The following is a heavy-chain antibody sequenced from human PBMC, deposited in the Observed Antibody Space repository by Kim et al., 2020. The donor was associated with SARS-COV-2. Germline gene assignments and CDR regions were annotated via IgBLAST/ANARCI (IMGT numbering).Heavy chain of an antibody. CDR2: IYYSGST. D-gene: IGHD1-26*01. J-gene: IGHJ3*02. Sequence: SETLSLTCTVSGGSISSSSYYWGWIRQPPGKGLEWIGSIYYSGSTYYNPSLKSRVTISVDTSKNQFSLKLSSVTAADTAVYYCARGKWQWELLGGCAFDIWGQGTMVTVSS. CDR3: ARGKWQWELLGGCAFDI. V-gene: IGHV4-39*01. CDR1: GGSISSSSYY.